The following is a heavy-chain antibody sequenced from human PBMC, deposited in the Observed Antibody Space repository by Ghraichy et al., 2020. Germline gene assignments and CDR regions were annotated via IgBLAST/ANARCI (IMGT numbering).Heavy chain of an antibody. CDR3: AREGVERVGATAFDY. D-gene: IGHD1-26*01. J-gene: IGHJ4*02. V-gene: IGHV4-4*02. Sequence: SETLSLTCAVSGGSISGDNWWSWVRQPPGRGLEWIGEIHHSGSTNYNPSLKSRVSISVDKSKNQFSLKLTSVTAADTAVYFCAREGVERVGATAFDYWGQGTLVTVSS. CDR2: IHHSGST. CDR1: GGSISGDNW.